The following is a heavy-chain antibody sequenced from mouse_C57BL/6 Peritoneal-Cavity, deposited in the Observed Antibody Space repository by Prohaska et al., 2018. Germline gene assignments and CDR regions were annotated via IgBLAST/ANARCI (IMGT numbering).Heavy chain of an antibody. J-gene: IGHJ4*01. CDR2: MSDGGSYT. Sequence: EVQLVESGGGLVKPGGSLKLSCAASGFTFRSYAMSWVRQTPEKRMEWVATMSDGGSYTYYPDNVKGRFTISRDNDKNNLYLQMSHLKSEDTAMYYCARDHYSNYVDAMDYWGQGTSVTVSS. V-gene: IGHV5-4*01. D-gene: IGHD2-5*01. CDR1: GFTFRSYA. CDR3: ARDHYSNYVDAMDY.